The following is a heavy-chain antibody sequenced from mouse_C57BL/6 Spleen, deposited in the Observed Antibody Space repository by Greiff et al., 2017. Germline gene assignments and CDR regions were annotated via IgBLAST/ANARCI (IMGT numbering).Heavy chain of an antibody. D-gene: IGHD2-5*01. Sequence: QVQLQQSGAELVKPGASVKISCKASGYAFSSYWMNWVKQRPGKGLEWIGQIYPGAGDTNYNGKFKGKATLTAAKSSSTAYMQRSSLTSEDSAVYFCARADYSNYVPFDYWGQGTTLTVSS. CDR3: ARADYSNYVPFDY. CDR2: IYPGAGDT. CDR1: GYAFSSYW. J-gene: IGHJ2*01. V-gene: IGHV1-80*01.